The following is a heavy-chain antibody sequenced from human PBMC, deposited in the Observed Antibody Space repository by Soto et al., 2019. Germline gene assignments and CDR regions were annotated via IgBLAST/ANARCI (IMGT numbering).Heavy chain of an antibody. D-gene: IGHD3-3*01. CDR3: ARTGGYYDLYYYYGMDV. Sequence: GSGPTLVNPTETLTLTCTVSGFSLSNARMGVSWIRQPPGKALEWLAHIFSNDEKSCSTSLKSRLTISKDTSKSQVVLTMTNMDPVDTATYYCARTGGYYDLYYYYGMDVWGQGTTVTVSS. J-gene: IGHJ6*02. CDR2: IFSNDEK. V-gene: IGHV2-26*01. CDR1: GFSLSNARMG.